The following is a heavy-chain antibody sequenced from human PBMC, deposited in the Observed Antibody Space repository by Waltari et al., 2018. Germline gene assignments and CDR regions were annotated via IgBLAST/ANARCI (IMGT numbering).Heavy chain of an antibody. Sequence: QVTLEESGPALVKPTQTLTLTCSVSGFSLNTYGMRVTWIRQPPGKALEWLARIDWDDEKFYNRSLESRLTISKDSSKNQVVLIVANVDPTDTATYYCARLLGPAAHWYFDPWGRGTLVTVSS. CDR3: ARLLGPAAHWYFDP. CDR1: GFSLNTYGMR. D-gene: IGHD1-26*01. CDR2: IDWDDEK. J-gene: IGHJ2*01. V-gene: IGHV2-70*04.